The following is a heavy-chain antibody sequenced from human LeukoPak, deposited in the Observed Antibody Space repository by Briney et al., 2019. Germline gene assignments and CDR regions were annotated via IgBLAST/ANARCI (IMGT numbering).Heavy chain of an antibody. CDR2: IYDSGST. CDR1: GGSISSGDYY. V-gene: IGHV4-30-4*08. CDR3: ARGYDFWSGSGENYYYMDV. J-gene: IGHJ6*03. D-gene: IGHD3-3*01. Sequence: PSETLSLTCTVSGGSISSGDYYWTWIRQPPGKGLEWIGYIYDSGSTYYSPSLKSRVTISLDTSMNQFSLKVSSVTAADTAVYYCARGYDFWSGSGENYYYMDVWGKGITVTVS.